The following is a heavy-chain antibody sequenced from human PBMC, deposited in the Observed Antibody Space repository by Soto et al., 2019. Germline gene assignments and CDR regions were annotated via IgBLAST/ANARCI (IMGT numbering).Heavy chain of an antibody. CDR2: INPSGGST. CDR3: ASSSPGSRTLMDI. CDR1: GYTFTSYY. V-gene: IGHV1-46*03. J-gene: IGHJ3*02. D-gene: IGHD6-13*01. Sequence: QVQLVQSGAEVKKPGASVKVSCKASGYTFTSYYMHWVRQAPGQGLEWMGIINPSGGSTSYAQKYQGRVTMTRDTSTSTVYMELSSLRSEDTAVYYCASSSPGSRTLMDIWGQGTMVTVSS.